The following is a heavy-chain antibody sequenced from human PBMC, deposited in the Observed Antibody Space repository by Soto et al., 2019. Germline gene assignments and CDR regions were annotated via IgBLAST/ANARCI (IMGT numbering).Heavy chain of an antibody. D-gene: IGHD7-27*01. CDR2: IDWDDHE. V-gene: IGHV2-5*02. CDR1: GFSLSTSGVG. J-gene: IGHJ2*01. CDR3: AHLGITRPTGYFDL. Sequence: QITLKESGPTLVKPTQTLTLTCSFSGFSLSTSGVGVGWIRQPPGKALEWLALIDWDDHEHYSPSLKSRLTITKDTSKTQVVPRMTHMDPVDTATYYCAHLGITRPTGYFDLWGRGTLVTVSS.